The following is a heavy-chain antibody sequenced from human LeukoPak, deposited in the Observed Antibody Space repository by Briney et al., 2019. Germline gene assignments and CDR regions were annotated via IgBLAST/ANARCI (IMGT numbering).Heavy chain of an antibody. Sequence: PGGSLRPSCAASGFTFSSYAMSWVRQAPGKGLEWVSAISGSGGSTYYADSVKGRFTISRDNSKNTLYLQMNSLRAEDTAVYYCATLLTGYSRGLAPFDYWGQGTLVTVSS. V-gene: IGHV3-23*01. CDR3: ATLLTGYSRGLAPFDY. CDR1: GFTFSSYA. CDR2: ISGSGGST. J-gene: IGHJ4*02. D-gene: IGHD3-9*01.